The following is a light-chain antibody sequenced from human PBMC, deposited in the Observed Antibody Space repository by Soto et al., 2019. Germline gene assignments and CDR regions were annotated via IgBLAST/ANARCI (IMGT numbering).Light chain of an antibody. Sequence: QSALTQPASVSGSPGQSITISCTGTSSDVGSYNLVSWYQQHPGKAPKLMIHGDTKRPSGVSDRFSGSKSGNTASLTLSGLQAEDEADYYCSSYTSSSTQVFGTGTKLTVL. V-gene: IGLV2-14*02. CDR2: GDT. CDR1: SSDVGSYNL. CDR3: SSYTSSSTQV. J-gene: IGLJ1*01.